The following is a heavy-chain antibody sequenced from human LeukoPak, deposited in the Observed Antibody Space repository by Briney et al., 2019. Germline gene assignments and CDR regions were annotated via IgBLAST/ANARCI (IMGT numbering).Heavy chain of an antibody. V-gene: IGHV1-69*13. CDR2: IIPIFGTA. D-gene: IGHD3-9*01. Sequence: ASVRVSCKASGGTFSSYAISWVRQAPGQGLEWMGGIIPIFGTANYAQKFQGRVTITADESTSTAYMELSSLRSEDTAVYYCARGSPPGVTLLRYFDWLSRDWFDPWGQGTLVTVSS. J-gene: IGHJ5*02. CDR1: GGTFSSYA. CDR3: ARGSPPGVTLLRYFDWLSRDWFDP.